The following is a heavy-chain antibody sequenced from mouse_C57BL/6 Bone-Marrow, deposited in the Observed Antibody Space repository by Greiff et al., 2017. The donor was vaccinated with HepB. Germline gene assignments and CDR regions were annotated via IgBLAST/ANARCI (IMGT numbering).Heavy chain of an antibody. J-gene: IGHJ1*03. D-gene: IGHD1-1*01. CDR2: ISNGGGST. V-gene: IGHV5-12*01. Sequence: VQVVESGGGLVQPGGSLKLSCAASGFTFSDYYMYWVRQTPEKRLEWVAYISNGGGSTYYPDTVKGRFTISRDNAKNTLYLQMSRLKSEDTAMYYCARQVTTVVAPLGFDVWGTGTTVTVSS. CDR3: ARQVTTVVAPLGFDV. CDR1: GFTFSDYY.